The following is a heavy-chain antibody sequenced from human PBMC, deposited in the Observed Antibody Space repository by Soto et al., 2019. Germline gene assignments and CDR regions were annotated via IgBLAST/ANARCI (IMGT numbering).Heavy chain of an antibody. CDR2: IIPIFGTA. CDR1: GGTFSSYA. Sequence: GASVKVSCKASGGTFSSYAISWVRQAPGQGLEWMGGIIPIFGTANYAQKFQGRVTITADASTSTAYMELSSLRSEDTAVYYCARSTWIQLWTIQFDYWGQGTLVTVSS. CDR3: ARSTWIQLWTIQFDY. V-gene: IGHV1-69*13. D-gene: IGHD5-18*01. J-gene: IGHJ4*02.